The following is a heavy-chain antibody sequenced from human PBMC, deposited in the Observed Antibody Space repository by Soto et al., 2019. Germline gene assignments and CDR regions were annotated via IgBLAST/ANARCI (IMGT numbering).Heavy chain of an antibody. Sequence: QVQLVQSGAEVKKPGASVKVSCKASGYTFFDYGVSWVRQAPGQGLEWMAWISVKNGDTNYAQKFQGRVTMTTDTATNTAHMEVRSLRSDDTAVYYCARGVPERDYYSSYMDVWGTGTTVTVSS. CDR1: GYTFFDYG. CDR2: ISVKNGDT. CDR3: ARGVPERDYYSSYMDV. J-gene: IGHJ6*03. V-gene: IGHV1-18*01.